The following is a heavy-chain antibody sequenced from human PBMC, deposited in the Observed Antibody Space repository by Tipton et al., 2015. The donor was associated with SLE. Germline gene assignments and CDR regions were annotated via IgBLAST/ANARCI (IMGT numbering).Heavy chain of an antibody. CDR3: VRQPVPPRDIIVVVLDYFDY. J-gene: IGHJ4*02. V-gene: IGHV4-39*01. Sequence: TLSLTCTVSGGSISSSGYYWGWIRQSPGKGLEWIGSMYYSGSTYYNPSLKTRVTISVDTAKNQFSLKLSSVTAADTAVYYCVRQPVPPRDIIVVVLDYFDYWGQGTLVTVSS. D-gene: IGHD2-15*01. CDR1: GGSISSSGYY. CDR2: MYYSGST.